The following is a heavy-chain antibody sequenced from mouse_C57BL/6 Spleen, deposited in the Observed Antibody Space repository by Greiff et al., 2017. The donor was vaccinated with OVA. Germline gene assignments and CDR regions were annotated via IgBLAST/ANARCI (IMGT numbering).Heavy chain of an antibody. V-gene: IGHV1-52*01. J-gene: IGHJ1*03. CDR1: GYTFTSYW. CDR3: ARSGITTVVATHWYFDV. Sequence: VQLQQPGAELVRPGSSVKLSCKASGYTFTSYWMHWVKQRPIQGLEWIGNIDPSDSETHYNQKFKDKATLTVDKSSSTAYMQLSSLTSEDSAVYYCARSGITTVVATHWYFDVWGTGTTVTVSS. D-gene: IGHD1-1*01. CDR2: IDPSDSET.